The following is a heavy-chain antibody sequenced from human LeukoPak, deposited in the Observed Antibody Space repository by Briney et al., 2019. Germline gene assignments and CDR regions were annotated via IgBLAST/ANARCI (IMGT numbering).Heavy chain of an antibody. V-gene: IGHV4-4*07. Sequence: SETLSLTCTVSGGSISSYYWSWIRQPAGKGLEWIGRIYTSGGTNYNPPLKSRVTMSVDTSKNQFSLKLSSVTAADTAVYYCARDDPDNCSGGSCYYTWGQGTLVTVSS. CDR2: IYTSGGT. J-gene: IGHJ4*02. D-gene: IGHD2-15*01. CDR1: GGSISSYY. CDR3: ARDDPDNCSGGSCYYT.